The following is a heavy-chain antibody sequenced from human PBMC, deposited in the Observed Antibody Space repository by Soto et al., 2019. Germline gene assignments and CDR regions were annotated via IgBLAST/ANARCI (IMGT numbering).Heavy chain of an antibody. CDR2: IIPIFGTA. D-gene: IGHD2-2*01. V-gene: IGHV1-69*06. CDR3: ARDLGYCSSTSGYHYYYYGMDV. Sequence: QVQLVQSGAEVKKPGSSVKVSCKASGGTFSSYAISWVRQAPGQGLEWMGGIIPIFGTANYAQKFQGRVTITADKSTSTAYMELSSLRSEDTAVYYCARDLGYCSSTSGYHYYYYGMDVWGQGTTVTVSS. CDR1: GGTFSSYA. J-gene: IGHJ6*02.